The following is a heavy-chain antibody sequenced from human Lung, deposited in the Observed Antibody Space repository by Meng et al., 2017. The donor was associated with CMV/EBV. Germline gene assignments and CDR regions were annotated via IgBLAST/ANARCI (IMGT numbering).Heavy chain of an antibody. Sequence: ASXXVSXKASGYTFTGYYMHWVRQAPGQGLEWMGWINPNSGGTNYAQKFQGRVTMTRDTSISTAYMELSRLRSDDTAVYYCARGVGYCSSTSCQVWFAPWXQGTLVT. CDR2: INPNSGGT. J-gene: IGHJ5*02. CDR3: ARGVGYCSSTSCQVWFAP. D-gene: IGHD2-2*01. CDR1: GYTFTGYY. V-gene: IGHV1-2*02.